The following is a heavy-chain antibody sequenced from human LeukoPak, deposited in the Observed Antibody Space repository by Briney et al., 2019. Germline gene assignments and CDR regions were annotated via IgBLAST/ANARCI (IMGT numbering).Heavy chain of an antibody. CDR1: GYTFTNYD. CDR2: MNPNSGNT. D-gene: IGHD3-3*01. CDR3: ARGRPYDFWSGYVPLDYYYYYMDV. V-gene: IGHV1-8*03. Sequence: ASVTVSYKASGYTFTNYDINWVRQATGQGLEWMGLMNPNSGNTGYAQKFQGRVTITRNTSISTAYMERSSLRSEDTAVYYCARGRPYDFWSGYVPLDYYYYYMDVWGKGTTVTVSS. J-gene: IGHJ6*03.